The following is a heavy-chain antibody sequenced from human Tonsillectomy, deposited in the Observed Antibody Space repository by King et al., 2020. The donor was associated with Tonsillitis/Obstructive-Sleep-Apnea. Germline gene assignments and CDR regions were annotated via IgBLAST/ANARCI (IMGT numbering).Heavy chain of an antibody. CDR2: MWYDESNK. J-gene: IGHJ4*02. D-gene: IGHD3-10*01. V-gene: IGHV3-33*01. CDR3: ARSQGSYHFDY. CDR1: GFTFSTYG. Sequence: VQLVESGGGAVQPGRSLRLSCAASGFTFSTYGMHWVRQAPGKGLEWVAVMWYDESNKDYADSVKGRFTISRDTSKNTLYLQMNSLRAEDTAVYYCARSQGSYHFDYWDQGTLVTVSS.